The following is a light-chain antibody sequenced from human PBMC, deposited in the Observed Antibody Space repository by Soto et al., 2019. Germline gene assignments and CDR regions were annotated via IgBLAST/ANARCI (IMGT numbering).Light chain of an antibody. V-gene: IGKV1-5*01. CDR3: QQYNSYSPT. J-gene: IGKJ1*01. CDR1: QSISSW. CDR2: DSS. Sequence: DIQMTQSPSTLSASVGDRVTITCRASQSISSWLAWYQQKPGKAPKLLIYDSSSLESGVLSRFSGSGSVTEFTLTISSLQPDDFATYYCQQYNSYSPTFGQGTKVEIK.